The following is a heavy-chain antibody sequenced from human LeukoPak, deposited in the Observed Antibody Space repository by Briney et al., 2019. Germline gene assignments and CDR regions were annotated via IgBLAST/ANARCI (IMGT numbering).Heavy chain of an antibody. CDR1: GGSISSYY. D-gene: IGHD3-10*01. J-gene: IGHJ4*02. CDR3: ARLDYYGSGSSLDY. CDR2: IYTSGST. Sequence: SETLSLTCTVSGGSISSYYWSWIRQPPGKGLEWIGYIYTSGSTNYNPSLKSRVTISVDMSKNQFSLKLSSVTAADTAAYYCARLDYYGSGSSLDYWGQGTLVTVSS. V-gene: IGHV4-4*09.